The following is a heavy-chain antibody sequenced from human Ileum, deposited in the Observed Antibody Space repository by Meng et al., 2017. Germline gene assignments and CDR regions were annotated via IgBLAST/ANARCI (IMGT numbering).Heavy chain of an antibody. D-gene: IGHD3-10*01. CDR1: GFSFSTYA. CDR3: AKGITMVRGITYYLDY. J-gene: IGHJ4*02. V-gene: IGHV3-23*01. Sequence: GGSLRLSCAASGFSFSTYAMSWVRQAPGEGLEWVPVIRNSGGHTCYADSVKGRFTISRDNSRNTVSLQMNNLRAEDTAVYYCAKGITMVRGITYYLDYWGQGTLVTVSS. CDR2: IRNSGGHT.